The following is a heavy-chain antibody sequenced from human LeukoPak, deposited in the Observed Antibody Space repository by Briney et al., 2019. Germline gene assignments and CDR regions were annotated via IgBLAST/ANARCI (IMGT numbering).Heavy chain of an antibody. CDR1: GGSISSSSYY. CDR3: ARQVPIAARPRGWFDP. J-gene: IGHJ5*02. V-gene: IGHV4-39*01. CDR2: IYYSGST. Sequence: SETLSLTCTVSGGSISSSSYYWGWIRQPPGKGLEWIGSIYYSGSTYYNPSLKSRVTISVDTSKTQFSLKLSSVTAADTAVYYCARQVPIAARPRGWFDPWGQGTLVTVSS. D-gene: IGHD6-6*01.